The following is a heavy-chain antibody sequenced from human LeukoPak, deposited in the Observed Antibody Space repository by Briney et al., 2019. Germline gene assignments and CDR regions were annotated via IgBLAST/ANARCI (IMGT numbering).Heavy chain of an antibody. D-gene: IGHD6-19*01. J-gene: IGHJ4*02. CDR3: ARDGYSSGRKPFDY. V-gene: IGHV1-3*01. CDR1: GYTFSGYY. Sequence: GSVKVSCKASGYTFSGYYMHWVRQAPGQGLEWMGWINAGNGNTKYSQKFQGRVTITRDTSASTAYMELSSLRSEDTAVYYCARDGYSSGRKPFDYWGQGTLVTVSS. CDR2: INAGNGNT.